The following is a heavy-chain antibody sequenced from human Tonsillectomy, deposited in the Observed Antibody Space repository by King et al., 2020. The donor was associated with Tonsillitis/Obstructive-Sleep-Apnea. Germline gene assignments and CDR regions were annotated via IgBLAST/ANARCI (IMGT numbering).Heavy chain of an antibody. CDR2: INWNGCSP. CDR3: ATNIVVVPAETDY. V-gene: IGHV3-20*04. Sequence: VQLVESGGGVVRPGGSLRLSWAASGFTFDAYGISWVRQAPGKGLEWVSCINWNGCSPGYAHSFKGRFTISTDNAKNSLYLQMNSLRAEDTALYYCATNIVVVPAETDYWGQGTLVTVSS. D-gene: IGHD2-2*01. CDR1: GFTFDAYG. J-gene: IGHJ4*02.